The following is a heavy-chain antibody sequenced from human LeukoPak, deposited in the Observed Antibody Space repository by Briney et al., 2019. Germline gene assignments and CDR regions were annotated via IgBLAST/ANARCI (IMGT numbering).Heavy chain of an antibody. CDR3: VLMPGY. V-gene: IGHV4-39*01. J-gene: IGHJ4*02. D-gene: IGHD2-2*01. CDR1: GGSISSSNYY. Sequence: SETLSLTCTVSGGSISSSNYYWGWVRQPPGKGLESIGSFYNSGSTFYNPSLKSRGTISVDTSKKQFSLRLTSVTAADTAVYYCVLMPGYWGQGILVAVSS. CDR2: FYNSGST.